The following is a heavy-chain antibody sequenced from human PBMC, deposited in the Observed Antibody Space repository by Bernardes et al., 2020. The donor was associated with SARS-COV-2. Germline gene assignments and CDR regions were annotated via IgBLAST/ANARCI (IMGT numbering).Heavy chain of an antibody. V-gene: IGHV3-21*01. CDR3: AKDPVRSSGYYYFHYYYGMDV. CDR2: IITSGESK. Sequence: GGSLRLSCAASGFTFSNYGMNWVRQAPGKGLEWVSFIITSGESKYYADSVRGRFTISRDNAKDSLSLEMHSLRTEDTAVYYCAKDPVRSSGYYYFHYYYGMDVWGQGTTVTVSS. CDR1: GFTFSNYG. J-gene: IGHJ6*02. D-gene: IGHD3-22*01.